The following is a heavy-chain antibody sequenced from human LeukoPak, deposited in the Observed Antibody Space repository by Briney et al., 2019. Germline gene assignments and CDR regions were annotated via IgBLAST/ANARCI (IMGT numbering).Heavy chain of an antibody. CDR1: GFTFSSYA. CDR2: ISYDGSNK. V-gene: IGHV3-30*04. D-gene: IGHD6-19*01. CDR3: ARRPIAVAGTSYQLYY. Sequence: GGSLRLSCAASGFTFSSYAMHWVRQAPGKGLEWVAVISYDGSNKYYADSVKGRFTISRDNSKNTLYLQMNSLRAEDTAVYYCARRPIAVAGTSYQLYYWGQGTLVTVSS. J-gene: IGHJ4*02.